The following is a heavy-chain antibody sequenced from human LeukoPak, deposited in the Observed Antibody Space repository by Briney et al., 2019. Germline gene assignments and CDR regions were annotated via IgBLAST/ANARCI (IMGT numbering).Heavy chain of an antibody. J-gene: IGHJ4*02. CDR3: ARLPYCSSTSCSWDY. CDR2: INPNSGGT. V-gene: IGHV1-2*02. Sequence: GSSVKVSCKASGYTFTGYYMHWVRQAPGQGLEWMGWINPNSGGTNYAQKLQGRVTMTRDTSISTAYMELSRLRSDDTAVYYCARLPYCSSTSCSWDYWGQGTLVTVSS. CDR1: GYTFTGYY. D-gene: IGHD2-2*01.